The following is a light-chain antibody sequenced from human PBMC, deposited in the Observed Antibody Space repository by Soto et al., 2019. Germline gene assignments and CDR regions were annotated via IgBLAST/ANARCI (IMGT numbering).Light chain of an antibody. V-gene: IGKV3-11*01. CDR2: DAS. CDR3: QQRSTWPPT. CDR1: QSVSSY. Sequence: VLTQSPATLSLSPGERATLSCRASQSVSSYLAWYQQKPGQAPRLLIYDASNRATGIPARFSGSGSGTDFTLTISSLEPEDFAVFYCQQRSTWPPTLAGGTKVDIK. J-gene: IGKJ4*01.